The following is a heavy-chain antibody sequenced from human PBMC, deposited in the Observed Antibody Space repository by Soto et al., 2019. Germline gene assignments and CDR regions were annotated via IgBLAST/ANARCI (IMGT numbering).Heavy chain of an antibody. CDR2: IYWNDDK. Sequence: SRPTLVHPTQTLTLTCTFSGLSISTSEVGVGWIRQPPGKALEWLALIYWNDDKRYSPSLKSRLTITKDTFKNQVVLTMTNMDPVDTATYYCAHRQTDAYDFWSGYYVDYYYYYGMDVWGQGITVTVSS. CDR1: GLSISTSEVG. CDR3: AHRQTDAYDFWSGYYVDYYYYYGMDV. D-gene: IGHD3-3*01. J-gene: IGHJ6*02. V-gene: IGHV2-5*01.